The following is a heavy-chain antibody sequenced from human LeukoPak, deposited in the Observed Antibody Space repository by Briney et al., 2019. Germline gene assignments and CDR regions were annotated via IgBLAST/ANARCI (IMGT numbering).Heavy chain of an antibody. J-gene: IGHJ4*02. CDR2: ISSSGSGT. CDR1: GFTFSDYA. CDR3: AKRYGSGSYYFDY. V-gene: IGHV3-23*01. D-gene: IGHD3-10*01. Sequence: GGSLRLSCAASGFTFSDYAMSWVRQAPGKGLQWVSLISSSGSGTYYADSVRGRFTISRDSSKNTLYLQMDSLRAEDTAVYYCAKRYGSGSYYFDYWGQGPLVTVSS.